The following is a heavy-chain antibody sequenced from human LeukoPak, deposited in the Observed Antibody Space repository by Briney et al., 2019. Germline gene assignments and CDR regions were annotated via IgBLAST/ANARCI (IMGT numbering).Heavy chain of an antibody. J-gene: IGHJ4*02. CDR1: GFTFSSYA. Sequence: GGSLRLSCAASGFTFSSYAMSWVRQAPGKGLEWVSAIGGSGGSTYYADSVKGRFTISRDNAKNSLWLQMNSLRAEDTAVYYCARGYNYGYSAFWGQGTLVTVSS. D-gene: IGHD5-18*01. CDR3: ARGYNYGYSAF. CDR2: IGGSGGST. V-gene: IGHV3-23*01.